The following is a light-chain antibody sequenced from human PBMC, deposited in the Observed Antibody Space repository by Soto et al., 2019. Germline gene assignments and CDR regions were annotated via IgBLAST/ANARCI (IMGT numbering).Light chain of an antibody. CDR3: CSYAGSSTFVV. V-gene: IGLV2-8*01. J-gene: IGLJ2*01. CDR2: EVT. CDR1: SSDIGASNS. Sequence: QSALTQPPSASGSPGQSVTISCAGSSSDIGASNSVSWYQQHPGKAPKLLISEVTKRPSGVPDRFSGSKSGNTASLTVSGLQADDEADYYCCSYAGSSTFVVFGGGTQLTVL.